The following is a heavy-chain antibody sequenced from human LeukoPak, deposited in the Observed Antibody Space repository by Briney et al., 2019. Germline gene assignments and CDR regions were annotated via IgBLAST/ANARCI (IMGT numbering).Heavy chain of an antibody. D-gene: IGHD1-26*01. CDR3: ARDGYIVGALKGAFDI. CDR2: ISSSGSTI. J-gene: IGHJ3*02. Sequence: PGGSLRLSCAASGFTFSSYEMNWVRQAPGKVLEWVSYISSSGSTIYYAHSVKGRFTISRDNAKNSLYLQMNSLRAEDTALYYCARDGYIVGALKGAFDIWGQGTMVTVSS. V-gene: IGHV3-48*03. CDR1: GFTFSSYE.